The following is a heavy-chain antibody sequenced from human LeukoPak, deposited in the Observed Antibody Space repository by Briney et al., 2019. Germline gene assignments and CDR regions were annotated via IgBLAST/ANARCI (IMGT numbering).Heavy chain of an antibody. CDR2: IYYSGST. V-gene: IGHV4-31*03. Sequence: PSETLSLTCTVSGGSISSCGYYWSWIRQHPGKGLEWIGYIYYSGSTYYNPSVKSRVTISVDTSKNQFSLKLSSVTAADTAVYYCARDPFYYGSGSLSSWGQGTLSPSPQ. J-gene: IGHJ5*02. D-gene: IGHD3-10*01. CDR1: GGSISSCGYY. CDR3: ARDPFYYGSGSLSS.